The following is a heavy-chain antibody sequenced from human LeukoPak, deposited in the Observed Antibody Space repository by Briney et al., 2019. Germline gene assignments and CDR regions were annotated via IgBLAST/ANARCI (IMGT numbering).Heavy chain of an antibody. CDR3: ARICGGDCYSDY. D-gene: IGHD2-21*02. CDR2: INHSGST. J-gene: IGHJ4*02. Sequence: SETLSLTCGVYGGSFSGYYWSWIRQPPGKGLEWIGEINHSGSTNYNPSLKSRVTISVDTSKNQLSLKLSSVTAADTAVYYCARICGGDCYSDYWGQGTLVTVSS. V-gene: IGHV4-34*01. CDR1: GGSFSGYY.